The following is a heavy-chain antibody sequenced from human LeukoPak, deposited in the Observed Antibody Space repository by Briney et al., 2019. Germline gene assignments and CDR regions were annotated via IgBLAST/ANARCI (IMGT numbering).Heavy chain of an antibody. D-gene: IGHD5-18*01. CDR3: ARGAVVNGLDV. CDR1: GGPISSSF. CDR2: IYYSGST. J-gene: IGHJ6*02. Sequence: SETLSLTCTVSGGPISSSFWSWIRQPPGKGLEWIGHIYYSGSTNYNPSLKSRVTISVDTSKNQFSLKLSSVTAADTAVYYCARGAVVNGLDVWGQGTTVTVSS. V-gene: IGHV4-59*01.